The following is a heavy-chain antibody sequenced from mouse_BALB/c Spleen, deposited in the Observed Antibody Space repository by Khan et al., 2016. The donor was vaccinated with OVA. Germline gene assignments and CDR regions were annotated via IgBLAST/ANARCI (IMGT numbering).Heavy chain of an antibody. CDR2: IYPGSDST. CDR3: ARAGSDVLAY. J-gene: IGHJ3*01. Sequence: QVQLKESGPELVKPGASVKMSCKASGYTFTDYVMNWVKQRNGQGLEWIGQIYPGSDSTYYNEKFKGKATLTADRSSSTAYMQLSNLTSEDSAVYFCARAGSDVLAYWGQGTLVTVSA. CDR1: GYTFTDYV. V-gene: IGHV1-77*01.